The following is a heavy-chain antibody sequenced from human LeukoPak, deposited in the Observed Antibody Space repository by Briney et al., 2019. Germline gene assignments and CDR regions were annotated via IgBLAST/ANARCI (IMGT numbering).Heavy chain of an antibody. J-gene: IGHJ3*02. V-gene: IGHV4-59*01. Sequence: SETPSLTCTVSGCSISNYYWTWIRQPPGKGLEWIGYIYYSGSTKYNSSLKSRVNISVDTSKNQFSLRLSTVTAADTAVYYCARHKERGAFDIWGQGTMVTVSS. D-gene: IGHD3-10*01. CDR2: IYYSGST. CDR3: ARHKERGAFDI. CDR1: GCSISNYY.